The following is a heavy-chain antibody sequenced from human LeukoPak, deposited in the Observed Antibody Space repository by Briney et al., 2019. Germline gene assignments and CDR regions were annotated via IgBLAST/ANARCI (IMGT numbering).Heavy chain of an antibody. J-gene: IGHJ4*02. CDR3: AREGPTGSHDY. Sequence: SETLSLTXTVSGGSISSYYWSWIRQPPGKGLEWIGYIYYSGSTNYNPSLKSRVTISVDTSKNQFSLKLSSVTAADTAVYYCAREGPTGSHDYWGQGTLVTVSS. CDR2: IYYSGST. V-gene: IGHV4-59*01. CDR1: GGSISSYY. D-gene: IGHD1-26*01.